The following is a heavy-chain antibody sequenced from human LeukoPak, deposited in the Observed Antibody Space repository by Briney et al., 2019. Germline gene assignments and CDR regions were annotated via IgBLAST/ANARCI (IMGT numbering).Heavy chain of an antibody. CDR3: AKDMERELTYYFDY. CDR2: ISWNSGSI. Sequence: PGGSLRLSCAASGFTFDDYAMHWVRQAPGKGLEWVSGISWNSGSIGYADSVKGRFTISRDNAKNSLYLQMNSLRAEDTALYYCAKDMERELTYYFDYWGQGTLVTVSS. J-gene: IGHJ4*02. V-gene: IGHV3-9*01. CDR1: GFTFDDYA. D-gene: IGHD1-26*01.